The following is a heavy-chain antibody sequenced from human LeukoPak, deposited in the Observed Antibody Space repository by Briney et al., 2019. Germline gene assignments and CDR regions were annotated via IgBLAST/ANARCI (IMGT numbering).Heavy chain of an antibody. D-gene: IGHD5-12*01. CDR1: GYTFTGYY. V-gene: IGHV1-2*02. Sequence: ASVKVSCKASGYTFTGYYMHWVRQAPGQGLEWMGWINPNSGGTNYAQKFQGRVTMTRDTSISTAYMELSRLRSDDTAVYYCARGAHIVATMDAFDIWGQGTMVTVSS. CDR3: ARGAHIVATMDAFDI. CDR2: INPNSGGT. J-gene: IGHJ3*02.